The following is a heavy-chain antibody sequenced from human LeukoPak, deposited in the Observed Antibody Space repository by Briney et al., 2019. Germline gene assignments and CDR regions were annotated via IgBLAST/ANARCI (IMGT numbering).Heavy chain of an antibody. CDR3: ARVWDREGYYDSNDAFDI. J-gene: IGHJ3*02. V-gene: IGHV4-30-4*01. CDR2: IYYSGST. D-gene: IGHD3-22*01. Sequence: SETLSLTCTVSGGSISSGDYYWSWIRQPPGKGLEWIGYIYYSGSTYYNPSLKSRVTISVDTSKNQFSQKLSSVTAADTAVYYCARVWDREGYYDSNDAFDIWGQGTMVTVSS. CDR1: GGSISSGDYY.